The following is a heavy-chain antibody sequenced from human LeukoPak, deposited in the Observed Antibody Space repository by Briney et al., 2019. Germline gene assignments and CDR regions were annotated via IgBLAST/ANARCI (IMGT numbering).Heavy chain of an antibody. Sequence: GGSLRLSCAASGFTFNNYAMSWVRQAPGKGLEWVSAIRGSGGSTDYADSVKGRFTISRDNSKNTLYLHMSSLRAEDTAVYYCAKWAVFGGVIAYFDYWGQGTLVTVSS. CDR3: AKWAVFGGVIAYFDY. CDR2: IRGSGGST. D-gene: IGHD3-16*02. CDR1: GFTFNNYA. J-gene: IGHJ4*02. V-gene: IGHV3-23*01.